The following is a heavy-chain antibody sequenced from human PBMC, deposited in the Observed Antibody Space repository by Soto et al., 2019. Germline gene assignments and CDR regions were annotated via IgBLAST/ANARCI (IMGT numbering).Heavy chain of an antibody. J-gene: IGHJ6*03. CDR2: IYWDDDK. Sequence: QITLKESGPTLVKPTQTLTLTCTFSGFSLSTSGVGVGWIRQPPGKALEWLALIYWDDDKRYSPSLKSRLTITKDTSKNQVVLTMTNMDPVDTATYYCAHSDLYRSGWDYYYYYYMDVWGKGTTVTVSS. CDR3: AHSDLYRSGWDYYYYYYMDV. D-gene: IGHD6-19*01. V-gene: IGHV2-5*02. CDR1: GFSLSTSGVG.